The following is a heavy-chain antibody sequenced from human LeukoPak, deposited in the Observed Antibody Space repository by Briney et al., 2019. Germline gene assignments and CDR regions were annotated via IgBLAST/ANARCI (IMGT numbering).Heavy chain of an antibody. V-gene: IGHV3-74*01. CDR2: INTDGSST. J-gene: IGHJ4*02. CDR1: GSTFSSYW. CDR3: AMGSPDEPLDY. D-gene: IGHD1-26*01. Sequence: EGSLRLSCAASGSTFSSYWMHWVRQAPGKGLVWVSRINTDGSSTSYADSVKGRFTISRDNAKNTLYLQMNSLRAEDTAVYYCAMGSPDEPLDYWGQGTLVTVSS.